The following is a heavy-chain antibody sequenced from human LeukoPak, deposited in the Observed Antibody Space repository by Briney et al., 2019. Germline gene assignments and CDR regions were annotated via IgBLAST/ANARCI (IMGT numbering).Heavy chain of an antibody. CDR3: AIPLREGYYYGMDV. CDR2: IIPIFGTA. Sequence: GASVKVSCKASGGTFSSYAISWVRQAPGQGLEWMGGIIPIFGTANYAQKFQGRVTITADESTSTAYMELSSLRSEDTAVYYCAIPLREGYYYGMDVWGQGTTVTVSS. D-gene: IGHD3-10*01. J-gene: IGHJ6*02. CDR1: GGTFSSYA. V-gene: IGHV1-69*13.